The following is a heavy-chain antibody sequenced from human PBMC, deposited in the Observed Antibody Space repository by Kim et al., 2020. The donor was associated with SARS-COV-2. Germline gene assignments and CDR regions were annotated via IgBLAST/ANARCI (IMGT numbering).Heavy chain of an antibody. CDR2: IYYSGST. D-gene: IGHD6-19*01. J-gene: IGHJ2*01. V-gene: IGHV4-39*01. Sequence: SETLSLTCTVSGGSISSSSYYWGWIRQPPGKGLEWIGSIYYSGSTYYNPSLKSRVTISVDTSKNQFSLKLSSVTAADTAVYYCARHRSLNLIAVAALRYFDLWGRGTLVTVSS. CDR3: ARHRSLNLIAVAALRYFDL. CDR1: GGSISSSSYY.